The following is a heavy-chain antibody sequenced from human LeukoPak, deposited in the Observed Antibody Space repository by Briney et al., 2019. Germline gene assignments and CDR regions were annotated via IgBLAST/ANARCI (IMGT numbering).Heavy chain of an antibody. CDR2: IYYSGNT. Sequence: SETLSLTCTVSGVSISSSNSYWGWIRQPPGKGLEWIGSIYYSGNTYYNAPLKSRVTISEDTSKNQFSLKLRSVTAADTAVYYCARGPRFGELLWHWFDPWGQGTLVTVSS. D-gene: IGHD3-10*01. V-gene: IGHV4-39*07. CDR3: ARGPRFGELLWHWFDP. J-gene: IGHJ5*02. CDR1: GVSISSSNSY.